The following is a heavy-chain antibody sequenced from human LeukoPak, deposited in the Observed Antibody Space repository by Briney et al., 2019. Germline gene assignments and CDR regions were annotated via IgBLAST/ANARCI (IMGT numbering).Heavy chain of an antibody. D-gene: IGHD3-10*01. CDR3: ARVPPMVRGVGEESWFDP. V-gene: IGHV4-39*01. CDR2: IYYSGST. CDR1: GGSISSSSYY. Sequence: PSETLSLTCTVSGGSISSSSYYWGWIRQPPGKGLEWIGSIYYSGSTYYNPSLKSRVSISVDTSKNQFSLKLSSVTAADTAVYYCARVPPMVRGVGEESWFDPWGQGTLVTVSS. J-gene: IGHJ5*02.